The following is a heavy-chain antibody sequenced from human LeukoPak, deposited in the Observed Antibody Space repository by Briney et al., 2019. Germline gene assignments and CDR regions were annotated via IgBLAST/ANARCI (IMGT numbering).Heavy chain of an antibody. D-gene: IGHD3-22*01. Sequence: PSETLSLTCAVSGESSFSSYYWSWIRQTPGGALEWIGEINHSGYTNYNPSLKSRVTLSIDTSRNQFSLRLNPVTAADTAVYYCSRQVVGNDYWGQGTLVTVSS. CDR2: INHSGYT. V-gene: IGHV4-34*01. CDR3: SRQVVGNDY. J-gene: IGHJ4*02. CDR1: GESSFSSYY.